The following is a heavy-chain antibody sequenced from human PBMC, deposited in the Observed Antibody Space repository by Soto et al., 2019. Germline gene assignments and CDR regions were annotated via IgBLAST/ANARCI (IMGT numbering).Heavy chain of an antibody. J-gene: IGHJ4*02. D-gene: IGHD3-10*01. CDR2: IYYRGST. Sequence: SETLSLTCTVSGGSISSGDYYWSWIRQPPGKGLEWIGYIYYRGSTYYNPSLKSRVTISVDTSKNQFSLKLSSVTAEDTAVYYCASYGSGSYYAAPFDYWGQGTLVTVSS. CDR1: GGSISSGDYY. V-gene: IGHV4-30-4*01. CDR3: ASYGSGSYYAAPFDY.